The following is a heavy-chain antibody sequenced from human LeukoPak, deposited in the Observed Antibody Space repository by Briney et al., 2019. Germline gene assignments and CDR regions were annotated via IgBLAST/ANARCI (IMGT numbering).Heavy chain of an antibody. V-gene: IGHV3-9*01. J-gene: IGHJ4*02. CDR2: MSWNSGSI. Sequence: GRSLRLSCAASGFTFDDYAMHWVRQAPGKGLGWVSGMSWNSGSIGYADSAKGRFTIPRDNAKNSLYLQMNSVRAEDTALYYCAKDTGPYDRASLDYWGQGTLVTVSS. CDR3: AKDTGPYDRASLDY. D-gene: IGHD3-22*01. CDR1: GFTFDDYA.